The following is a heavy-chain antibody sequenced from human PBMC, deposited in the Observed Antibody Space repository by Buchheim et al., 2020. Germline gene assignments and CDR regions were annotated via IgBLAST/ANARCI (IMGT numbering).Heavy chain of an antibody. CDR1: GVSMVRGCFY. J-gene: IGHJ4*02. D-gene: IGHD3-10*01. V-gene: IGHV4-31*03. Sequence: QVQLQESGPGLVKPSQTLSLTCTVSGVSMVRGCFYWNWIRQHPGMGLEFIGYMYNSGSTYFNPSLRSRVTISADTAKNKVSLKLSSVTAADTAVYFCATGTPRYYFDFWGQGTL. CDR2: MYNSGST. CDR3: ATGTPRYYFDF.